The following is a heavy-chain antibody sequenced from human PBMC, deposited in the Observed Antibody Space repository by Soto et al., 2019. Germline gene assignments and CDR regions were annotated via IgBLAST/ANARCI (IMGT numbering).Heavy chain of an antibody. CDR1: GFTFSNYW. D-gene: IGHD3-3*01. V-gene: IGHV3-7*01. J-gene: IGHJ4*02. Sequence: GGSLRLSCAGSGFTFSNYWMSWVRQAPGKGLEWVANIKQDGSEKYYVDSVRGRFTISRDNAKNSLYLQMSGLRAEDTAVFYCARGTLWNGYQFFDYWGQGTLVTVSS. CDR3: ARGTLWNGYQFFDY. CDR2: IKQDGSEK.